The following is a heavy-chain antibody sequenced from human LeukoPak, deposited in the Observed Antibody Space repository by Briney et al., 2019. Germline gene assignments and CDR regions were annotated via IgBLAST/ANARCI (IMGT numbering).Heavy chain of an antibody. V-gene: IGHV1-2*06. CDR3: ARGGLAAAGTYPCNDY. D-gene: IGHD6-13*01. J-gene: IGHJ4*02. CDR1: GYTFTGYH. Sequence: ASVKDSCMASGYTFTGYHMHSVRQAPGRGVEWMGRINPNSGGRSNAQEFQGRVTMTRDTSISTAYMELSRLRSDDTAVYYCARGGLAAAGTYPCNDYWGQGTLVTVSS. CDR2: INPNSGGR.